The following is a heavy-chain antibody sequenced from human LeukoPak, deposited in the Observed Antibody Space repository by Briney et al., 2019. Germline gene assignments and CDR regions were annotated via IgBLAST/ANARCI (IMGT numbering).Heavy chain of an antibody. CDR1: GYTFTSYY. D-gene: IGHD6-6*01. J-gene: IGHJ1*01. Sequence: ASVTVSCKASGYTFTSYYMHWVRQAPGQGLEWMGIINPSGGSTSYAQKFQGRVTMTRDTSTSTVYMELSSLRSEDTAVYYCARSLYGYGSSPYEYFQHWGQGTLVTVSS. V-gene: IGHV1-46*01. CDR3: ARSLYGYGSSPYEYFQH. CDR2: INPSGGST.